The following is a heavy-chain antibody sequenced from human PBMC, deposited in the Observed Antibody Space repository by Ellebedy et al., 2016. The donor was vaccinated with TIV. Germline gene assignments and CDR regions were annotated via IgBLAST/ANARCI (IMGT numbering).Heavy chain of an antibody. V-gene: IGHV4-39*01. CDR2: VYSRGST. J-gene: IGHJ3*02. CDR1: GGSISSRAYY. D-gene: IGHD1-26*01. CDR3: ARPPYSGSRNAFAI. Sequence: MPSETLSLTWPVAGGSISSRAYYWGWIRRPAGKGLEWIGSVYSRGSTYYNPSLKSRVTISLDTSKNQFSLKLPSVTAADTALYYCARPPYSGSRNAFAIWGQGTMVTVSS.